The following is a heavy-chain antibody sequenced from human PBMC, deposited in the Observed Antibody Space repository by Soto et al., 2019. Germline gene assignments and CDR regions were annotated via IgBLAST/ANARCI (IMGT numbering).Heavy chain of an antibody. V-gene: IGHV3-23*01. J-gene: IGHJ4*02. CDR3: AKGMTGRLYSSNDY. CDR1: GFTFSSYA. D-gene: IGHD6-13*01. Sequence: GGSLRLSCAASGFTFSSYAMSWVRQAPGKGLEWVSAISGSGGSTYYADSVKGRFTISRDNSKNTLYLQMNSLRAEDTAVYYCAKGMTGRLYSSNDYWGQGTLVTVSS. CDR2: ISGSGGST.